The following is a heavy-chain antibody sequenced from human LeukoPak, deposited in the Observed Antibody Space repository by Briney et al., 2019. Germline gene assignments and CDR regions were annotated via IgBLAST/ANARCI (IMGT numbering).Heavy chain of an antibody. Sequence: GGSLRLSCAASGFTFSSYNMNWVRQAPGKGLEWVSSITSSSSYIYYADSVKGRFTISRDNAKNSLYLQMNSLRAEDTAVYYCARGQKWFGELSDWGQGTLVTVSS. D-gene: IGHD3-10*01. CDR1: GFTFSSYN. V-gene: IGHV3-21*01. J-gene: IGHJ4*02. CDR2: ITSSSSYI. CDR3: ARGQKWFGELSD.